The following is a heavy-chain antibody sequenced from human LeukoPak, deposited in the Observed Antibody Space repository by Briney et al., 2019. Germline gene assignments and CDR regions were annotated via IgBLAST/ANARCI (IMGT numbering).Heavy chain of an antibody. V-gene: IGHV3-74*01. CDR2: INEDGSIT. J-gene: IGHJ4*02. D-gene: IGHD3-3*01. CDR1: GFTFRTYW. Sequence: PGGSLRLSCAVSGFTFRTYWMHWVRQVPGEGLVWVSRINEDGSITNYADSVKGRFSISRDDAKNTLYLQMNSLRAEDTAVYYCARVPVRFDWGQGTLVTVSS. CDR3: ARVPVRFD.